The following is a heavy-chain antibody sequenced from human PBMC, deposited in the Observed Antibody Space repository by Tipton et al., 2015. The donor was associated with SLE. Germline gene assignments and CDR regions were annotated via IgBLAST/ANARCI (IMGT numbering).Heavy chain of an antibody. V-gene: IGHV1-2*06. D-gene: IGHD3-10*01. CDR2: LNLDSGGS. CDR3: ARDSDDVVHFDS. Sequence: QLVQSGAEVRKPGASVKVSCKASGSPFSDYYIHWVRQAPGQGLVWMGRLNLDSGGSEYAQQFRDRLSMTRDTSVSTAFMELSGLRSDDTAVYFCARDSDDVVHFDSWGQETLVTVAS. CDR1: GSPFSDYY. J-gene: IGHJ4*02.